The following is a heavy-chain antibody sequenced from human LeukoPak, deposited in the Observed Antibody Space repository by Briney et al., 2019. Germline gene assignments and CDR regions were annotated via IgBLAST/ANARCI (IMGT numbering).Heavy chain of an antibody. CDR1: GYTFTGYY. Sequence: GASVKVSCKASGYTFTGYYMHWVRQAPGQGLEWMGRIIPILGIANYAQKFQGRVTITADKSTSTAYMELSSLRSEDTAVYYCATTPDHDRYYFDYWGQGTLVTVSS. CDR3: ATTPDHDRYYFDY. CDR2: IIPILGIA. D-gene: IGHD1-14*01. V-gene: IGHV1-69*02. J-gene: IGHJ4*02.